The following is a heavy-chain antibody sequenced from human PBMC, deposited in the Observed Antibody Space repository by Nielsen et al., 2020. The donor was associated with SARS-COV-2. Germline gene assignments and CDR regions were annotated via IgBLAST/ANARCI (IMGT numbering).Heavy chain of an antibody. CDR1: GFTFSNAW. D-gene: IGHD6-13*01. CDR2: IKSKTDGGTT. J-gene: IGHJ6*02. Sequence: GESLKISCAASGFTFSNAWMSWVRQAPGKGLEWVGRIKSKTDGGTTDYAAPVKGRFTISRDDSKNTLHLQMNSLKTEDTAVYYCTTAPSIAAAGWGDYYYYGMDVWGQGTTVTVSS. CDR3: TTAPSIAAAGWGDYYYYGMDV. V-gene: IGHV3-15*01.